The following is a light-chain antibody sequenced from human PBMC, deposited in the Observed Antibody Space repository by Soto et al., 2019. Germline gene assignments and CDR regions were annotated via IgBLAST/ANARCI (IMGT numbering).Light chain of an antibody. CDR2: GAS. CDR3: QQYGSLWT. J-gene: IGKJ1*01. Sequence: EIVLPQSPGTLSLSPGERATLSCRASQSVSSSYLAWYQQKPGQAPRLLIYGASSRATGIPDRFSGSGSGTDFTLTISRLEPEDFAVYYCQQYGSLWTFGQGTKVELK. CDR1: QSVSSSY. V-gene: IGKV3-20*01.